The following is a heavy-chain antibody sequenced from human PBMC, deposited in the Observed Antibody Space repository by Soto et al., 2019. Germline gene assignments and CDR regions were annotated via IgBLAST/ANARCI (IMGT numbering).Heavy chain of an antibody. Sequence: GGSLRLSCAASGFTFSSYGMHWVRQAPGKGLEWVAVIWYDGSNKYYADSVKGRFTISRDNSKNTLYLQMNSLRAEDTAVYYCARTLPIESGSYLGYFDYWGQGTLVTVSS. CDR1: GFTFSSYG. CDR2: IWYDGSNK. CDR3: ARTLPIESGSYLGYFDY. V-gene: IGHV3-33*01. J-gene: IGHJ4*02. D-gene: IGHD1-26*01.